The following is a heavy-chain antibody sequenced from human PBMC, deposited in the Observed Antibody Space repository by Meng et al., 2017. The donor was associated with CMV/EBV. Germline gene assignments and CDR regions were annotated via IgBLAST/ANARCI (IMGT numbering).Heavy chain of an antibody. Sequence: QVQLRESGPGLVKPSETLSLTCSVSGGFFSGFFWTWIRQPAGKGLEWIGRIYSTGGTNYNPSFESRVTISLDGSNNQFSLKLNSVTAADTAIYYCARERGDDSGYNFDSWGQGTLVTVSS. D-gene: IGHD3-22*01. CDR3: ARERGDDSGYNFDS. V-gene: IGHV4-4*07. CDR2: IYSTGGT. J-gene: IGHJ4*02. CDR1: GGFFSGFF.